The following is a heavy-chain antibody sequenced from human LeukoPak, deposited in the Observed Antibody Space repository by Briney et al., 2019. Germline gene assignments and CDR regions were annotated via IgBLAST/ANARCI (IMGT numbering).Heavy chain of an antibody. CDR3: ARDKIVGATHFDY. J-gene: IGHJ4*02. Sequence: GASVKVSCKASGYTFTGYYMHWVRQAPGQGLEWMGWINPNSGGTNFAQKFQGRVTITRDTSISTAYMELSRLRSDDTAVYYCARDKIVGATHFDYWGQGTLVTVSS. CDR2: INPNSGGT. V-gene: IGHV1-2*02. D-gene: IGHD1-26*01. CDR1: GYTFTGYY.